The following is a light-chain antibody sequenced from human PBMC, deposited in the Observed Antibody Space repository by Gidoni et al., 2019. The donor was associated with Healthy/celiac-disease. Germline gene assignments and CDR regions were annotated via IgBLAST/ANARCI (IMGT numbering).Light chain of an antibody. Sequence: EIVLTQSPGTLSLSPGERATLSCRASQRVSSSYLACYQQKPGQAPSLLIYGASSRATGIPDRVSGSGSGTDFTLTISRLEPEDFAVYYCQQYGSSPLLYTFGQGTKLEIK. CDR3: QQYGSSPLLYT. CDR2: GAS. V-gene: IGKV3-20*01. J-gene: IGKJ2*01. CDR1: QRVSSSY.